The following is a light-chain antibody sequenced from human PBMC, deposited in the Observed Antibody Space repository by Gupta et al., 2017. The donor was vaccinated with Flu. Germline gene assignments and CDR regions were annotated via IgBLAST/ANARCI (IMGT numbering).Light chain of an antibody. CDR3: QQDDGSCT. V-gene: IGKV3-20*01. CDR1: QSVGRNY. Sequence: ENVLTQSPGTLSLSPGESATLSCRASQSVGRNYLAWYQQKPGQAPRLLIAGATNRATGIPDRFSGSGSGKDFTLTSSRLEPEDFAVYYWQQDDGSCTFGHGTKVDIK. J-gene: IGKJ3*01. CDR2: GAT.